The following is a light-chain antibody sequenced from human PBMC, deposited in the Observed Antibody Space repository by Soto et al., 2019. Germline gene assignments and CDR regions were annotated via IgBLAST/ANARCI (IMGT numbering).Light chain of an antibody. CDR3: QQYNSYST. J-gene: IGKJ1*01. V-gene: IGKV1-5*03. CDR2: KAS. Sequence: DIQMTQSPSTPSASVGDTVTITCRASQSIDSWLAWHQQKPGRAPKLLISKASTLESGVPSRFSGSGSGTDFTLTISGLQPDDFATYYCQQYNSYSTFGQGTKVDIK. CDR1: QSIDSW.